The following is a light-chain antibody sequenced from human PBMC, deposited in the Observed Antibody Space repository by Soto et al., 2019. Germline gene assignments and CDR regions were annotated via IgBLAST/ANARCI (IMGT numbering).Light chain of an antibody. CDR2: EVT. Sequence: QSALTQPPSASGSPGQSVTISCTGTSSDIGGYDHVSWYQQHPGKAPKVMIYEVTKRPSGVPDRFSGSKAGNTASLTVFGLQAEDEGDYYCSSHSSSNTLVVFGGGTKVTVL. V-gene: IGLV2-8*01. CDR1: SSDIGGYDH. J-gene: IGLJ3*02. CDR3: SSHSSSNTLVV.